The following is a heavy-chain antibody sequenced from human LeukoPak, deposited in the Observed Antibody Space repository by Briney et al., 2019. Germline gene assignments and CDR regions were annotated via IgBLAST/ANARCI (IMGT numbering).Heavy chain of an antibody. CDR3: ARDPPNYDSSGYYHRPYAFDI. V-gene: IGHV1-46*01. CDR1: GYTFTSYY. CDR2: INPSGGST. J-gene: IGHJ3*02. Sequence: ASVTVSCKASGYTFTSYYMHWVRQAPGQGLEWMGIINPSGGSTSYAQKFRGRVTMTRDTSTSTVYMELSSLRSEDTAVYYCARDPPNYDSSGYYHRPYAFDIWGQGTMVTVSS. D-gene: IGHD3-22*01.